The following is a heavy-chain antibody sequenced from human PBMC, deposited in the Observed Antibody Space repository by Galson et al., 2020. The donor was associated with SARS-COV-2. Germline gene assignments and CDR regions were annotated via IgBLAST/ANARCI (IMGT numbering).Heavy chain of an antibody. CDR1: GFTFSSYG. CDR3: AKDRTITMIVVDPDAFDI. Sequence: QAGGSLRLSCAASGFTFSSYGMHWVRQAPGKGLEWVAVIWYDGSNKYYADSVKGRFTISRDNSKNTLYLQMNSLRAEDTAVYYCAKDRTITMIVVDPDAFDIWGQGTMVTVSS. D-gene: IGHD3-22*01. V-gene: IGHV3-33*06. CDR2: IWYDGSNK. J-gene: IGHJ3*02.